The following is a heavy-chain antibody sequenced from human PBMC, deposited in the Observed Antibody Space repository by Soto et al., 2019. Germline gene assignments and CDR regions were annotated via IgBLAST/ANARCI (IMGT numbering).Heavy chain of an antibody. D-gene: IGHD3-22*01. CDR1: GFTFSSYA. CDR3: AKDNNPMIVVAPPSGI. Sequence: GGSLRLSCAASGFTFSSYAMSWVRQAPGKGLEWVSAISGSGGSTYYADSVKGRFTISRDNSKNTLYLQMNSLRAEDTAVYYCAKDNNPMIVVAPPSGIWGQGTMVTVSS. J-gene: IGHJ3*02. V-gene: IGHV3-23*01. CDR2: ISGSGGST.